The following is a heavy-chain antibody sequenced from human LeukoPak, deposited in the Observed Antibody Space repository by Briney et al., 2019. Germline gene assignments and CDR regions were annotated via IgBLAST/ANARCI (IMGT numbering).Heavy chain of an antibody. J-gene: IGHJ4*02. V-gene: IGHV1-69*04. D-gene: IGHD2-15*01. CDR3: ARDRRRLNCSGGSCYSDY. CDR2: IIPILGIA. CDR1: GGTFSSYA. Sequence: ASVKVSCKASGGTFSSYAISWVRQAPGQGLEWMGRIIPILGIANYAQKFQGRVTITADKSTSTAYMELSSLRSEDTAVYYCARDRRRLNCSGGSCYSDYWGQGTLVTVSS.